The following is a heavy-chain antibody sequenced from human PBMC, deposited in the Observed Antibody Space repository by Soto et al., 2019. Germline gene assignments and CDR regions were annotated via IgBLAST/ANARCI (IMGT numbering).Heavy chain of an antibody. CDR3: ARTSVYYYGMDV. J-gene: IGHJ6*02. CDR1: GGSVSSGSYY. CDR2: IYYSGST. V-gene: IGHV4-61*01. Sequence: SETLSLTCTVSGGSVSSGSYYWSWIRQPPGKGLEWIGYIYYSGSTNYSPSLKSRVTISVDTSKNQFSLKLSSVTAADTAVYYCARTSVYYYGMDVWGQGTTVTVS.